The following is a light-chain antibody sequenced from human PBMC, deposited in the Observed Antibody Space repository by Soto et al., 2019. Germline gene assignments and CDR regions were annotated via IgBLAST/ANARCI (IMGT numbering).Light chain of an antibody. V-gene: IGKV3-15*01. J-gene: IGKJ1*01. CDR1: ETVSFN. CDR2: GAS. Sequence: EIVMTQSPATLSVSPGKRATLSCRASETVSFNLAWYQQKPGQAPRLLIYGASSRATGVPARFSGSGSGTDVTLSISSLQSEDFAVYYCQQYSNLPPWTFGQGTKVEIE. CDR3: QQYSNLPPWT.